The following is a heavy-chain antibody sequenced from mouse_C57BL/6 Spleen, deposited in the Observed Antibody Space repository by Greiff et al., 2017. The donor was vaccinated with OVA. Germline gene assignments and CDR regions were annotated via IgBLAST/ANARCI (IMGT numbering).Heavy chain of an antibody. CDR1: GYTFTDYY. CDR3: AGGYYDFAY. J-gene: IGHJ3*01. CDR2: INPNNGGT. D-gene: IGHD2-3*01. Sequence: EVQLQQSGPELVKPGASVKISCKASGYTFTDYYMNWVKQSHGKSLEWIGDINPNNGGTSYNQKFKGKATLTVDKSSSTAYMELRSLTSEDSAVYYCAGGYYDFAYWGQETLVTVSA. V-gene: IGHV1-26*01.